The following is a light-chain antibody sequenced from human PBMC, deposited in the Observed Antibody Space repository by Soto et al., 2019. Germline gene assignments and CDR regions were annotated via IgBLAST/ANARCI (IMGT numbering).Light chain of an antibody. CDR2: DAS. Sequence: EIVLTQSPATLSLSPGDRATLSCRASQYITIYLAWYQQKPGKAPRLLIYDASNRATGIPARFSGSGSGTDFTLTIGSLQPEDFAVYYCQQRDDWPITFGQGTRLEIK. J-gene: IGKJ5*01. V-gene: IGKV3-11*01. CDR3: QQRDDWPIT. CDR1: QYITIY.